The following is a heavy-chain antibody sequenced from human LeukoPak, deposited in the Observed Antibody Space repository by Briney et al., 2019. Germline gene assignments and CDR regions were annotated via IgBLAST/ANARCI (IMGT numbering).Heavy chain of an antibody. Sequence: GGSLRLSCAASGFTFSSYEMNWVRQAPGKGLEWVSYISSSGSTIYYADSVKGRFTISRDNAKNSLYLQMNSLRAEGTAVYYCARRQQLVQGGVDYWGQGTLVTVSS. CDR2: ISSSGSTI. CDR3: ARRQQLVQGGVDY. D-gene: IGHD6-13*01. V-gene: IGHV3-48*03. J-gene: IGHJ4*02. CDR1: GFTFSSYE.